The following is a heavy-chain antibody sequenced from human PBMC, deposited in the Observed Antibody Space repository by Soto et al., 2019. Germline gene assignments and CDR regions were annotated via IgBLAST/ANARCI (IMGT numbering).Heavy chain of an antibody. CDR2: ISAYNGNT. CDR3: AFGYCSGGSCPSFDY. CDR1: GYTFTSYG. V-gene: IGHV1-18*04. D-gene: IGHD2-15*01. J-gene: IGHJ4*02. Sequence: ASVKVSCKASGYTFTSYGIIWVRQAPGQGLEWMGWISAYNGNTNYTQKLQGRVTMTTDTSTSTAYMELRSLRSDDTAVYYCAFGYCSGGSCPSFDYWGQGTLVTVSS.